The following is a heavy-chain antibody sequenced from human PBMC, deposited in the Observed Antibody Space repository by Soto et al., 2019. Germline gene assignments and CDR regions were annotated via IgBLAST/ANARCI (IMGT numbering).Heavy chain of an antibody. CDR2: ISYDGSNK. CDR1: GFTFSSYG. D-gene: IGHD5-18*01. V-gene: IGHV3-30*03. CDR3: AREGGYSYGFPTAIYYYYGMDV. Sequence: PGGSLRLSCAASGFTFSSYGMHWVRQAPGKGLEWVAVISYDGSNKYYADSVKGRFTISRDNSKNTLYLQMNSLRAEDTAVYYCAREGGYSYGFPTAIYYYYGMDVWGQGTTVTVSS. J-gene: IGHJ6*02.